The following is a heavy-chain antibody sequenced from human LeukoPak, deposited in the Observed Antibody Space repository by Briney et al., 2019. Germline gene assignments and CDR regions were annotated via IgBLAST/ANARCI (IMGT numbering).Heavy chain of an antibody. J-gene: IGHJ2*01. CDR2: ISGSGGST. V-gene: IGHV3-23*01. D-gene: IGHD3-16*01. Sequence: GGALRLSCAASGFTFSSYAMSCGRQAPGEGLEWVSAISGSGGSTYYADSVKGRFTISRDNSKNTLYLQMNSLRAEDTAVYYCAKDKGGWYFDLWGRGTLVTVSS. CDR1: GFTFSSYA. CDR3: AKDKGGWYFDL.